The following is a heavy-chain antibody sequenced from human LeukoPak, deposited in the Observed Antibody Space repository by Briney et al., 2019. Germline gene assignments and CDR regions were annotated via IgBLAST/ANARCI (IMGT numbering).Heavy chain of an antibody. V-gene: IGHV3-66*01. D-gene: IGHD3-10*01. CDR3: ARYGSGSCFDY. CDR2: LYSGGDT. CDR1: GFTISSNY. J-gene: IGHJ4*02. Sequence: GRSLRLSCAASGFTISSNYMAWLRQAPGKGLEWVSVLYSGGDTYYADSVKGRFTISRDNSKNTLYLEMNSLKAEDAAVYYCARYGSGSCFDYWGQGTLVIVSS.